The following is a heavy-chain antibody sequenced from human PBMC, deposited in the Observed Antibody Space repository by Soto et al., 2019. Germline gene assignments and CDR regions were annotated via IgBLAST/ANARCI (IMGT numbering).Heavy chain of an antibody. D-gene: IGHD3-3*01. Sequence: QPGGSLRLSCAASGFTFSNYAMSWVRQAPGKGLEWVSAISGSGGSTYYADSVKGRFTISRDNSKNTLYLQMNSLRAEDTAVYYCAKDQDRITIFGVDYGMDVWGQGTTVTVSS. J-gene: IGHJ6*02. CDR1: GFTFSNYA. V-gene: IGHV3-23*01. CDR2: ISGSGGST. CDR3: AKDQDRITIFGVDYGMDV.